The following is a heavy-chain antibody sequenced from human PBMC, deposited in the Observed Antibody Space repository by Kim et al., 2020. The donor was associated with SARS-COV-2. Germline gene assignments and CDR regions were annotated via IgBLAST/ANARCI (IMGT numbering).Heavy chain of an antibody. CDR2: IIPIFGTA. CDR3: ARGSRSAVKYQLLFEWFDP. V-gene: IGHV1-69*13. J-gene: IGHJ5*02. D-gene: IGHD2-2*01. CDR1: GGTFSSYA. Sequence: SVKVSCKASGGTFSSYAISWVRQAPGQGLEWMGGIIPIFGTANYAQKFQGRVTITADESTSTAYMELSSLRSEDTAVYYCARGSRSAVKYQLLFEWFDPWGQGTLVTVSS.